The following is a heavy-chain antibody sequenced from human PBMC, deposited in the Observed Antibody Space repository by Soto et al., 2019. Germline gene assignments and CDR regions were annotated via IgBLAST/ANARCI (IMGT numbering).Heavy chain of an antibody. CDR1: GFTFSNAW. Sequence: EVQLVESGGGLIKPGGSLRLSCAASGFTFSNAWMNWVRQAPGKGLEWVGRIKSKIDGGTTDYAAPVKGRFTISRDDSKNTLYVQMNSLKTEDTAVYYCITGDTKDAYGMDVWGQGTTVTVSS. CDR2: IKSKIDGGTT. CDR3: ITGDTKDAYGMDV. J-gene: IGHJ6*02. V-gene: IGHV3-15*07. D-gene: IGHD2-8*01.